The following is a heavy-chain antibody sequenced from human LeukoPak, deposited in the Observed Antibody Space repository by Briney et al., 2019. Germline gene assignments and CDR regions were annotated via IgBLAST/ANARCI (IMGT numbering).Heavy chain of an antibody. V-gene: IGHV3-7*01. CDR1: GFTFSSHG. CDR2: IRQDGSEE. J-gene: IGHJ6*03. CDR3: ARVGATTIFGAARLGYMDV. Sequence: PGGSLRLSCAASGFTFSSHGMNWVRQAPGKGLEWVANIRQDGSEEYYVDSVKGRFTISRDNTKNAVYLQMNSLRVEDTAVYYCARVGATTIFGAARLGYMDVWGKGTTVTVSS. D-gene: IGHD3-3*01.